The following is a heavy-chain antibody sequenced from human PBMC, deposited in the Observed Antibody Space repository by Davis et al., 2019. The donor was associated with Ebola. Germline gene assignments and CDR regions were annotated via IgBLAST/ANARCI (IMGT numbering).Heavy chain of an antibody. J-gene: IGHJ6*02. V-gene: IGHV3-53*01. CDR2: IYSGGST. Sequence: GESLKISCAASGFTVSSNYMSWVRQAPGKGLEWVSVIYSGGSTYYADSVKGRFTISRDNSKNTLYLQMNSLRAEDTAVYYCARDRYDFWSGYYKTRYYYYGMDVWGQGTTVTVSS. CDR3: ARDRYDFWSGYYKTRYYYYGMDV. D-gene: IGHD3-3*01. CDR1: GFTVSSNY.